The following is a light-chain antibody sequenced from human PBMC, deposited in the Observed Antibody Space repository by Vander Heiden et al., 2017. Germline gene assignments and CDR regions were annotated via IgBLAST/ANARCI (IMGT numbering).Light chain of an antibody. J-gene: IGKJ4*01. Sequence: ERVMTQSPATLSVCLGERATLSCRASQSVSSNLAWYQQKPGQTPRLLLYGASTRATGIQDRFSGSGSGTEFTLTIGSLQSEDFAVYYCQQYNNWPLTFGGGTKVEIK. CDR1: QSVSSN. CDR2: GAS. CDR3: QQYNNWPLT. V-gene: IGKV3-15*01.